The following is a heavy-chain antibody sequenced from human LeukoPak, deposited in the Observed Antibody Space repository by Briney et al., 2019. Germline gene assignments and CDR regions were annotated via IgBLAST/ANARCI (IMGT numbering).Heavy chain of an antibody. CDR2: ISSSSSYI. V-gene: IGHV3-21*01. D-gene: IGHD1-26*01. CDR3: ARDSVGATGDY. CDR1: GFTFSSYS. J-gene: IGHJ4*02. Sequence: GGSLRLSCAASGFTFSSYSMNWVRQAPGEGLEWVSSISSSSSYIYYADSVKGRFTISRDNAKNSLYLQMNSLRAEDTAVYYCARDSVGATGDYWGQGTLVTVSS.